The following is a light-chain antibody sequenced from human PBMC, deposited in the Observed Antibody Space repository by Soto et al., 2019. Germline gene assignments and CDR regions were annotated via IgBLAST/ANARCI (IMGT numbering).Light chain of an antibody. CDR2: EVS. V-gene: IGLV2-14*01. Sequence: QSALTQPASVSGSPGQSITISCTGTSSDVGGYNYVSWYQQHPVKAPKLMIYEVSNRPSGVSNRFSGSKSGNTASLTISGLQAEDEDDYYCSSYTSSSTPLFGGGTKLTVL. J-gene: IGLJ2*01. CDR1: SSDVGGYNY. CDR3: SSYTSSSTPL.